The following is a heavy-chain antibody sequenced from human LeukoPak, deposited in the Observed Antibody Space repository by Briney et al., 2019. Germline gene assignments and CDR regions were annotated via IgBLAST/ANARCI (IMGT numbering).Heavy chain of an antibody. CDR3: ARVRSSGLFDY. CDR2: IYTGGNT. Sequence: GGSLRLSCAASGFTVSSNYMSWVRQAPGKGLEWVSVIYTGGNTYYADSVKGRFTISRDNSKNTLYLQMNSLRAEDTAVYYCARVRSSGLFDYWGQGTLVTVSS. V-gene: IGHV3-66*01. D-gene: IGHD3-22*01. J-gene: IGHJ4*02. CDR1: GFTVSSNY.